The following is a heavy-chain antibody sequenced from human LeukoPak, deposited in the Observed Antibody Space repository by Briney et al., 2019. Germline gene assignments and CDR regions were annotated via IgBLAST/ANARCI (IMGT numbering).Heavy chain of an antibody. CDR3: ARGSPMTSSGYYNH. V-gene: IGHV1-69*13. Sequence: SVKVSCKASGGTFISYVISWVRQAPGQGLEWMGGIIPIFGTANYAQKFQGRVTITADESTSTAYMELSSLRSEDTAVYYCARGSPMTSSGYYNHWGQGTLVTVSS. CDR1: GGTFISYV. J-gene: IGHJ4*02. CDR2: IIPIFGTA. D-gene: IGHD3-22*01.